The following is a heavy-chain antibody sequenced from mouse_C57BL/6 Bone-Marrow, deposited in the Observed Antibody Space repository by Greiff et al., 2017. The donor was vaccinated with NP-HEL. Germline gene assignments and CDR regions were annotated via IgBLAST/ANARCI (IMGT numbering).Heavy chain of an antibody. V-gene: IGHV1-61*01. CDR3: AGVDYGSSYGYAMGY. J-gene: IGHJ4*01. Sequence: QVQLQQSGAELVRPGSSVKLSCKASGYTFTSYWMDWVKQRPGQGLEWIGNIYPSDSETHYNQKFKDKATLTVDKSSSTAYMQLSSLTSEDSAVYYCAGVDYGSSYGYAMGYWGQGTSVTVAT. D-gene: IGHD1-1*01. CDR2: IYPSDSET. CDR1: GYTFTSYW.